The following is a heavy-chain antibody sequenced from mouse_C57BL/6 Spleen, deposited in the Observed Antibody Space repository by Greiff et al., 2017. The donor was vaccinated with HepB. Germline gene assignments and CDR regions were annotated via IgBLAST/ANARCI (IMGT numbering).Heavy chain of an antibody. CDR2: INPNNGGT. J-gene: IGHJ3*01. CDR1: GYTFTDYY. V-gene: IGHV1-26*01. Sequence: EVQLQQSGPELVKPGASVKISCKASGYTFTDYYMNWVKQSHGKSLEWIGDINPNNGGTSYTQKFKGKATLTVDKSSSTAYMELRSLTSEDSAVYYCARNRPGGSSYGFAYWGQGTLVTVSA. D-gene: IGHD1-1*01. CDR3: ARNRPGGSSYGFAY.